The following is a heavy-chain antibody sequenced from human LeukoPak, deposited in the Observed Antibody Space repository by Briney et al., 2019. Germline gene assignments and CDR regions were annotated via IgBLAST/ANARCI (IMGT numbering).Heavy chain of an antibody. CDR1: GFTFSSYG. J-gene: IGHJ4*02. V-gene: IGHV3-33*01. Sequence: GRSLRLSCAVSGFTFSSYGMHWVRQAPGKGLEWVAFIGYDGTNKYYADSVKGRFTISRDSSKSTLYLQMNSLRAEDDTAVYYCATRNFDDSGIYALGYWGQGTLVTVSS. D-gene: IGHD3-10*01. CDR3: ATRNFDDSGIYALGY. CDR2: IGYDGTNK.